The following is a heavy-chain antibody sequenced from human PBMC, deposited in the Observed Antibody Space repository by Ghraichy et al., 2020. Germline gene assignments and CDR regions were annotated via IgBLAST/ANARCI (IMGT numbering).Heavy chain of an antibody. J-gene: IGHJ2*01. Sequence: SETLSLTCAVYGGSFSGYYWSWIRQPPGKGLEWIGEINHSGSTNYSSSLKSRVTMSGDTSKNQFSLKLSSVTAADTAVYYCARGRRSMVRGVEKNWYFDLWGRGTLVIVSS. CDR1: GGSFSGYY. D-gene: IGHD3-10*01. V-gene: IGHV4-34*01. CDR3: ARGRRSMVRGVEKNWYFDL. CDR2: INHSGST.